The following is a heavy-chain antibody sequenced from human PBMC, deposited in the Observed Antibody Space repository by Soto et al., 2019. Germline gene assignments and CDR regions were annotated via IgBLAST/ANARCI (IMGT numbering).Heavy chain of an antibody. D-gene: IGHD3-10*01. V-gene: IGHV4-39*07. Sequence: PSETLSLTCTVSGGSISSSSYYWGWIRQPPGKGLEWIGGIYYSGSTYYNPSLKSRVTISVDTSKNQFSLKLSSVTAADTAVYYCARVDGSGSYFDYWGQGTLVTVSS. J-gene: IGHJ4*02. CDR2: IYYSGST. CDR3: ARVDGSGSYFDY. CDR1: GGSISSSSYY.